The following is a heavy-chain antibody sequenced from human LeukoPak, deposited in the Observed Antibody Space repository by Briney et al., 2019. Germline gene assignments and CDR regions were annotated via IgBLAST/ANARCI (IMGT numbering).Heavy chain of an antibody. J-gene: IGHJ3*01. Sequence: ASVKVSCKASGYTFTSYDINWVRQATGQGLEWMGWMNPNSGNTGYAQKFQGRVTMTWDTSISTAYMEVSRLTSDDTAMFYCARDPPGTTAFDLWGQGTMVTVSS. V-gene: IGHV1-8*01. CDR2: MNPNSGNT. D-gene: IGHD1-1*01. CDR3: ARDPPGTTAFDL. CDR1: GYTFTSYD.